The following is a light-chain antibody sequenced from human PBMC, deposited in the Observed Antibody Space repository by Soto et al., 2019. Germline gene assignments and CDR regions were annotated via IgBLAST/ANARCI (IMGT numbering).Light chain of an antibody. CDR3: SSYTSSSTLVV. CDR2: DVS. V-gene: IGLV2-14*01. J-gene: IGLJ2*01. Sequence: QSALTQPASVSGSPGQSITISCTGTSSDVGGHNYVSWYQQHPGKAPKLLIYDVSYRPPGVSNRFSDSKSGNTASLTISGLQAEDEADYHCSSYTSSSTLVVFGGGTKVTVL. CDR1: SSDVGGHNY.